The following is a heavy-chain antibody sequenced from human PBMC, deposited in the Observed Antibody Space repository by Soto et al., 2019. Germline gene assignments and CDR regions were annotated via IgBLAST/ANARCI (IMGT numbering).Heavy chain of an antibody. V-gene: IGHV3-74*01. Sequence: EVQLVESGGGFVQPGGSLRLSCAASGFTFNSYWMQWVRHAPGKGLEWVSRIDGDEDSTTNYADSVKGRFTISRDNVKNTLYLQMNNLRAEDTCVYYCVRHSHGEYWGQGTLVSVSS. CDR2: IDGDEDSTT. D-gene: IGHD1-26*01. CDR1: GFTFNSYW. CDR3: VRHSHGEY. J-gene: IGHJ4*02.